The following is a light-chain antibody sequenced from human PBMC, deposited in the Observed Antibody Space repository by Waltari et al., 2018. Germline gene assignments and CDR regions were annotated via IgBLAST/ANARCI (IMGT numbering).Light chain of an antibody. J-gene: IGLJ3*02. CDR2: DVT. CDR1: SSDLSPYNY. CDR3: CSYTGGYTWV. Sequence: QSALTQPRSVSGSPGQSVPISCTGTSSDLSPYNYVSCYQQHPGKAPKLLIHDVTRRPSGVPDRFSGSRSGNTASLTISGLQAEDEADYYCCSYTGGYTWVFGGGTKLTVL. V-gene: IGLV2-11*01.